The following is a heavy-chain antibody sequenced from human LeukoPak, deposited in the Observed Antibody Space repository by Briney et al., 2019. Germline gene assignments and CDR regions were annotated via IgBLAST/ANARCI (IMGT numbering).Heavy chain of an antibody. D-gene: IGHD1-26*01. J-gene: IGHJ6*03. CDR2: ISGSAAAT. CDR3: ATRYRGSHYYYMDV. Sequence: GGSLRLSCAASGFTFSAYGMTWVRQAPGKGLEWVSAISGSAAATFYADSVKGRFTISRDNSRNTLYLQMNSLRAEDTAVYYCATRYRGSHYYYMDVWGKGTTVIVSS. CDR1: GFTFSAYG. V-gene: IGHV3-23*01.